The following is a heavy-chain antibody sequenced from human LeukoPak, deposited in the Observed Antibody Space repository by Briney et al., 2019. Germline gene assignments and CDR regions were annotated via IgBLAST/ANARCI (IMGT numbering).Heavy chain of an antibody. CDR3: ARDREHSSSWYYFDY. Sequence: SETLSLTGTVSGGSISSYYWSWIRQPAGKGLEWIGRVYTSGSTNYNPSLKSRVTMSVDTSKNQFYLKLSSVTAADTAVYYCARDREHSSSWYYFDYWGQGTLVTVSS. D-gene: IGHD6-13*01. CDR2: VYTSGST. J-gene: IGHJ4*02. CDR1: GGSISSYY. V-gene: IGHV4-4*07.